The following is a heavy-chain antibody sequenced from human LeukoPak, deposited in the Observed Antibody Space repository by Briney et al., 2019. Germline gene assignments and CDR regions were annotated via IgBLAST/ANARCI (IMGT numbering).Heavy chain of an antibody. CDR1: GGSITSSGYSY. D-gene: IGHD4-17*01. V-gene: IGHV4-31*03. J-gene: IGHJ3*02. CDR2: TYYSGTS. Sequence: SETLSLTCTVSGGSITSSGYSYWTWIRQHPGKGLEWIGFTYYSGTSHYHTSLKSRVTISVDTSKNQFSLRLNSVTAADTAVYYCARGGDDYGNLDICGQGTMVTVSS. CDR3: ARGGDDYGNLDI.